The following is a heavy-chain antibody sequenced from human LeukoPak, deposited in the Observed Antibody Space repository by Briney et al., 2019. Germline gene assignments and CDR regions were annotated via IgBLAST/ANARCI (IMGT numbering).Heavy chain of an antibody. CDR3: ARFNYGDFTVDY. J-gene: IGHJ4*02. V-gene: IGHV1-2*02. Sequence: GASVKVSCKASGYTFTGYYMHWVRQAPGQGLEWMGWINPNSGGTNYAQKFQGRVTMTRDTSISTDYMELSSLRSEDTAVYYCARFNYGDFTVDYWGQGTLVTVSS. CDR1: GYTFTGYY. CDR2: INPNSGGT. D-gene: IGHD4-17*01.